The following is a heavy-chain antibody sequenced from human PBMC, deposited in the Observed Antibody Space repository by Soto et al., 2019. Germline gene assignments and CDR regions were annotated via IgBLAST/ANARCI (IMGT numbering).Heavy chain of an antibody. CDR3: AKATATGGGAFDI. J-gene: IGHJ3*02. CDR1: GFICSSYD. D-gene: IGHD2-8*02. CDR2: ILVAGST. Sequence: LRLSCAASGFICSSYDMSWVRQAPGKGLEWVSTILVAGSTHYEGSVKGRFTISRDRSKNTLYLQMSSLTAGDTAVYYCAKATATGGGAFDICGQGTMVTVSS. V-gene: IGHV3-23*01.